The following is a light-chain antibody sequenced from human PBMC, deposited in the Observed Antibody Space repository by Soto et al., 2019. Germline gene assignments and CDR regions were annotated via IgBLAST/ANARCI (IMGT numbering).Light chain of an antibody. CDR2: KAS. V-gene: IGKV1-5*03. J-gene: IGKJ1*01. Sequence: IHMSHSPSTLSAPVRYRVSITCRASEIITNRLAWYQQKPGKAPKLLIYKASTLKSGVPSRFSGSGSGTESTLTISSLQPDDFATYYCQQDNSYSEAFGQGTKVEI. CDR1: EIITNR. CDR3: QQDNSYSEA.